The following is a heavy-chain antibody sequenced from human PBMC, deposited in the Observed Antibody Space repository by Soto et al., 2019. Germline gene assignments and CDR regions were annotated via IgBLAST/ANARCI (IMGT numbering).Heavy chain of an antibody. V-gene: IGHV5-51*01. D-gene: IGHD4-17*01. CDR2: FYPGDSDT. CDR1: GYSFAGYW. CDR3: ARQGNGAEGFDY. Sequence: GESLKISCKGSGYSFAGYWITWVRQKPGKGLEWMGIFYPGDSDTRYSPSFQGQVTISADRSISTAYLQWSSLKPSDTAMYYCARQGNGAEGFDYWGQGTLVTVSS. J-gene: IGHJ4*02.